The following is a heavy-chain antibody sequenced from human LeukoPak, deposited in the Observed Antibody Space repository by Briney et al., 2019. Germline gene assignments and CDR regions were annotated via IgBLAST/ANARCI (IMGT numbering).Heavy chain of an antibody. V-gene: IGHV4-4*07. CDR2: IYSSGST. CDR3: ARGGYDFDAFDI. J-gene: IGHJ3*02. D-gene: IGHD5-12*01. CDR1: GGSISSYF. Sequence: RTSETLSLTCTISGGSISSYFWNWIRQPAGKGLEWIGRIYSSGSTNYNPSPKSRVTMSVDTSKKQFSLKLSSVTAADTAVYYCARGGYDFDAFDIWGQGTMVTVSS.